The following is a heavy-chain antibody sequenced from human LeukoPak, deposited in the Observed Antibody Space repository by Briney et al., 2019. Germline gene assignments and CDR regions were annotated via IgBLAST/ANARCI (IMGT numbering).Heavy chain of an antibody. CDR2: IKSDGITI. Sequence: GGSLRLSCAASGFTFSNYMMHWVRQAPGKGLVWVSRIKSDGITITYADSVKGRFTISRDNAKNTLFLQMNSLRAEDTAVYYCARRGESASYGDYRFDYWGQGTLVTVSS. D-gene: IGHD4-17*01. CDR3: ARRGESASYGDYRFDY. V-gene: IGHV3-74*01. CDR1: GFTFSNYM. J-gene: IGHJ4*02.